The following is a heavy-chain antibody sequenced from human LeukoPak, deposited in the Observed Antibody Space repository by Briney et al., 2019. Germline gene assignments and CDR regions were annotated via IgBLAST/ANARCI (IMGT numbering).Heavy chain of an antibody. CDR2: ISYDGSNK. CDR3: ATDPVTVVTPS. D-gene: IGHD4-23*01. CDR1: GFTFSSYG. Sequence: GGSLRLSCAASGFTFSSYGMHWVRQAPGKGLEWVAVISYDGSNKYYADSVKGRFTISRDNSKNTLYLQMNSLRTEDTALYYCATDPVTVVTPSWGQGTLVTVSS. J-gene: IGHJ5*02. V-gene: IGHV3-30*03.